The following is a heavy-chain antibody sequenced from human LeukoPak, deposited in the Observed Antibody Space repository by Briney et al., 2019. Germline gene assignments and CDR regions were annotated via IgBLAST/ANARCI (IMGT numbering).Heavy chain of an antibody. J-gene: IGHJ5*02. CDR3: AKDGTASIAVAGSRFDP. Sequence: GRSLRLSCAASGFTFDDYAMHWVRQAPGKGLEWVSGISWNSGSIGYADSVKGRFTTSRDNAKNSLYLQINSLRAEDTALYYCAKDGTASIAVAGSRFDPWGQGTLVTVSS. CDR1: GFTFDDYA. CDR2: ISWNSGSI. D-gene: IGHD6-19*01. V-gene: IGHV3-9*01.